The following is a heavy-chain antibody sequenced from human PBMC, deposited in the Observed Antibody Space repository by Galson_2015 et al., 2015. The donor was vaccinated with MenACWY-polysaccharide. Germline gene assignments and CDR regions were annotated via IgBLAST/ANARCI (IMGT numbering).Heavy chain of an antibody. CDR2: INSDGSST. Sequence: SLRLSCAASGFTFNSYWMHWVRQVPGKGLVWVSLINSDGSSTNYADSVKGRFTISRDNGKNTLYLQMNSLRAEDTAVYYRARILSRARLDPWGQGTLVTVSS. J-gene: IGHJ5*02. CDR3: ARILSRARLDP. V-gene: IGHV3-74*01. CDR1: GFTFNSYW. D-gene: IGHD3-3*02.